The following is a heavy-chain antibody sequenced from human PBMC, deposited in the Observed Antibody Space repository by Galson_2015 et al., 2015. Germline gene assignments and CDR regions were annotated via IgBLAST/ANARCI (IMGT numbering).Heavy chain of an antibody. J-gene: IGHJ6*02. CDR3: AREEGSPSGYSYGYYYYGMDV. D-gene: IGHD5-18*01. Sequence: SLRLSCAASGFTFSSYGMHWVRQAPGKGLEWVAVIWYDGSNKYYADSVKGRFTISRDNSKNTLYLQMNSLRAEDTAVYYCAREEGSPSGYSYGYYYYGMDVWGQGTTVTVSS. CDR2: IWYDGSNK. CDR1: GFTFSSYG. V-gene: IGHV3-33*01.